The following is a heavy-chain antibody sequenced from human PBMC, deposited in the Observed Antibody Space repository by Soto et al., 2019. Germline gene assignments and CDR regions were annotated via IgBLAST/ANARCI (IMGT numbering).Heavy chain of an antibody. D-gene: IGHD5-18*01. J-gene: IGHJ6*02. Sequence: QVQLVQSGAEVKKPGSSVKVSCKASGGTFSSYAISWVRQAPGQGLEWMGGIIPIFGTANYAQKFQGRVTITADKSTSTAHMELSSLRSEDTAVYYFARGYSYGFGSLYYGMDVWGQGTTVTVSS. CDR2: IIPIFGTA. CDR3: ARGYSYGFGSLYYGMDV. V-gene: IGHV1-69*06. CDR1: GGTFSSYA.